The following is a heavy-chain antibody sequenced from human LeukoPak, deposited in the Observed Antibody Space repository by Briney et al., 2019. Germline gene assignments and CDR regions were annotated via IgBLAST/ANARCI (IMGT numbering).Heavy chain of an antibody. Sequence: PSETLSLTCTVSGGSISSYYWSWIRQPPGKGLEWIGYIYYSGSTNYNPSLKSRVTISVDNSKNHFSLKLSSVTAADTAVYYCARSSYYDSTYGMDVWGQGTTVTVSS. CDR3: ARSSYYDSTYGMDV. V-gene: IGHV4-59*12. D-gene: IGHD3-22*01. CDR2: IYYSGST. CDR1: GGSISSYY. J-gene: IGHJ6*02.